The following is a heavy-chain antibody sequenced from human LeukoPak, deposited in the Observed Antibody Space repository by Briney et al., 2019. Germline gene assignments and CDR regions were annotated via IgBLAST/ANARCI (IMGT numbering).Heavy chain of an antibody. CDR2: TYHSGNT. Sequence: SETLSLTCTVSGYSITSGYYWGWIRQPPGKGLEWIGSTYHSGNTYYNPSLKSRVTISVDTSKNQFSLKLTSVTAADTAVYYCARDGGSGIFTSGSFDYWGQGTLVTVSS. D-gene: IGHD3-10*01. CDR3: ARDGGSGIFTSGSFDY. CDR1: GYSITSGYY. J-gene: IGHJ4*02. V-gene: IGHV4-38-2*02.